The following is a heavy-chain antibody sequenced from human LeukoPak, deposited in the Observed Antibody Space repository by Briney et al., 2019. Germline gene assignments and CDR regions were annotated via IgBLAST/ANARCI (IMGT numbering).Heavy chain of an antibody. V-gene: IGHV7-4-1*02. CDR1: GYTFTRHA. CDR2: INTNTRNP. D-gene: IGHD4-23*01. J-gene: IGHJ4*02. Sequence: GASVTVSCKASGYTFTRHAMNWVRQAPGQGLEWMGWINTNTRNPTYAQGFTGRFVFSLDTSVSTAYLQINSLKPEDTAVYYCARGGSTGVVWGLGTLVTVSS. CDR3: ARGGSTGVV.